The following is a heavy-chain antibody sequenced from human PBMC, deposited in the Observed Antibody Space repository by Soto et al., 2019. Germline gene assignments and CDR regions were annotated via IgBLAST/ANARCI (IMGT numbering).Heavy chain of an antibody. CDR1: GGTFSTYT. D-gene: IGHD6-13*01. Sequence: QVQLLQSGAEMKKPGSSVKVSCKASGGTFSTYTIIWVRQAPGQGLEWMGRIIPMLDITNTAQSFRGRVTITADKSTSTAYLELSALRSDDTAIYFCTLGSWSAETFDIWGRGTMVTVSS. V-gene: IGHV1-69*02. J-gene: IGHJ3*02. CDR2: IIPMLDIT. CDR3: TLGSWSAETFDI.